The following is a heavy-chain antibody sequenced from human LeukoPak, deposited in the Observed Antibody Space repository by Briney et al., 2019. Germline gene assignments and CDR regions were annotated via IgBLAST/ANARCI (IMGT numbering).Heavy chain of an antibody. J-gene: IGHJ4*02. D-gene: IGHD3-22*01. V-gene: IGHV4-61*02. Sequence: SETLSLTCTVSDGSISSGSYYWSWIRQPAGKGLEWIGRIYTSGSTYYNPSLKSRVTISVDTSKNQFSLKLSSVTAADTAVYYCARRDYYDSSGSRDYWGQGTLVTVSS. CDR1: DGSISSGSYY. CDR2: IYTSGST. CDR3: ARRDYYDSSGSRDY.